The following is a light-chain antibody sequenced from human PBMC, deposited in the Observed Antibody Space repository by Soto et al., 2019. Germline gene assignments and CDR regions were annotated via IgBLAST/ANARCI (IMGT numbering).Light chain of an antibody. CDR3: QQYGSSRAYT. Sequence: EIVLTQSPGTLSLSPGERATLSCRASQSVSSSYLAWYQQKPGQAPRLLIYGASSRATGIPDRFSGSGSGTDFTLTISRLEPEDFAVYSCQQYGSSRAYTFGQGTKLEIK. V-gene: IGKV3-20*01. CDR1: QSVSSSY. CDR2: GAS. J-gene: IGKJ2*01.